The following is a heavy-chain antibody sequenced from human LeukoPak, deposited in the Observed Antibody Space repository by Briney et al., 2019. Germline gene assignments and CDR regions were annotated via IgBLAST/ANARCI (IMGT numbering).Heavy chain of an antibody. J-gene: IGHJ3*02. Sequence: PGGSLRLSCAASGFTFSSYAMSWVRQAPGKGLEWVSAISGSGGSTYYADSVKGRFTISRDNSKNTLYLQMNSLRAEDTAVYYCAKDLFPRYDIFQDAFDIWGQGTMVTVSS. V-gene: IGHV3-23*01. CDR1: GFTFSSYA. D-gene: IGHD3-9*01. CDR3: AKDLFPRYDIFQDAFDI. CDR2: ISGSGGST.